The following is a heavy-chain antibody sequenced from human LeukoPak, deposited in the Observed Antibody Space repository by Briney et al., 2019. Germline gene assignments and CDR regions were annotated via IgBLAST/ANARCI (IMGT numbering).Heavy chain of an antibody. Sequence: GGSLRLSCAASGFTFSSYAMSWVRQAPGKGVEWVSAISGSGGSTYSADSVKGRFTISRDNSKNTLYLQMNSLRAEDTAVYYCAKDPLPYCSGGSCYSSFDYWGQGTLVTVSS. D-gene: IGHD2-15*01. CDR3: AKDPLPYCSGGSCYSSFDY. V-gene: IGHV3-23*01. J-gene: IGHJ4*02. CDR1: GFTFSSYA. CDR2: ISGSGGST.